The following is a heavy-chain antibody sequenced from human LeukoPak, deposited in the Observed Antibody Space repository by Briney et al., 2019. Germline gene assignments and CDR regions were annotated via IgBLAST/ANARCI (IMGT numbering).Heavy chain of an antibody. CDR2: IISSSSDI. V-gene: IGHV3-21*01. J-gene: IGHJ3*02. D-gene: IGHD1-1*01. CDR3: AKTGQRHAFDI. CDR1: DEPFSGYY. Sequence: ETLSLTCAISDEPFSGYYWGWIRQPPGKGLEWVSSIISSSSDIYYADSVKGRFTISRDNAKNSLYLQMNSLRAEDTALYYCAKTGQRHAFDIWGQGTMVTVSS.